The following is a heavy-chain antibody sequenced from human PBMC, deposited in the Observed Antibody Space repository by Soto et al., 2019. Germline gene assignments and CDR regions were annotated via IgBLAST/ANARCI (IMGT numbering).Heavy chain of an antibody. V-gene: IGHV3-11*01. CDR1: GFTFSDYY. Sequence: LRLSCAASGFTFSDYYMGWIRQAPGKGLEWVSYISSSGSTIYYADSVKGRFTISRDNAKNSLYLQMNSLRAEDTAVYYCARERTWIQLESSVVGMDVWGQGTTVTVS. CDR3: ARERTWIQLESSVVGMDV. CDR2: ISSSGSTI. D-gene: IGHD5-18*01. J-gene: IGHJ6*02.